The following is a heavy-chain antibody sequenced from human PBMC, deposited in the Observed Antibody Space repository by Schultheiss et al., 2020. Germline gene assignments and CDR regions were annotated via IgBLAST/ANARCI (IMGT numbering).Heavy chain of an antibody. CDR3: ARDHPDNGLFFDS. Sequence: GGSLRLSCAASGFTFDDYTMHWVRQAPGKGLEWVSLISWDGGSTYYTDSVKGRFTISRDNSKNTLYLEMNSLRAEDTAVYYCARDHPDNGLFFDSWGQGTLVTVSS. CDR1: GFTFDDYT. V-gene: IGHV3-43*01. CDR2: ISWDGGST. J-gene: IGHJ4*02. D-gene: IGHD3-16*01.